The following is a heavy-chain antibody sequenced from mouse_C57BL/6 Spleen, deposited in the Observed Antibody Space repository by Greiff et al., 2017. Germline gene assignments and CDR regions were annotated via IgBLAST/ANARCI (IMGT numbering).Heavy chain of an antibody. J-gene: IGHJ3*01. Sequence: VNVVESGAELVRPGTSVKMSCKASGYTFTNYWIGWAKQRPGHGLEWIGDIYPGGGYTNYNEKFKGKATLTADKSSSTAYMQFSSLTSEDSAIYYCARSERRNAGDFAYWGQGTLVTVSA. V-gene: IGHV1-63*01. CDR1: GYTFTNYW. CDR2: IYPGGGYT. CDR3: ARSERRNAGDFAY.